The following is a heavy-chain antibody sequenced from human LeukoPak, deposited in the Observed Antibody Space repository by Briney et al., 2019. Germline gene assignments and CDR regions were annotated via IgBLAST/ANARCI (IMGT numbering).Heavy chain of an antibody. CDR1: SGFA. CDR3: ATGERMVRGDGVDY. J-gene: IGHJ4*02. CDR2: IYSGGST. D-gene: IGHD3-10*01. Sequence: PGGSLRLSCAAFSGFAMSWVRQAPGKGLAWVSVIYSGGSTYYADSVKGRFTISRDNSKNTLYLQMNSLRAEDTAVYFCATGERMVRGDGVDYWGQGTLVTVSS. V-gene: IGHV3-66*01.